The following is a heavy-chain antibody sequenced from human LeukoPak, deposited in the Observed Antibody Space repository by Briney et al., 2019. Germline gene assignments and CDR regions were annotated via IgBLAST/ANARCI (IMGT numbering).Heavy chain of an antibody. D-gene: IGHD3-10*01. CDR3: GRDDAMVRGVIDY. J-gene: IGHJ4*02. V-gene: IGHV3-74*01. Sequence: PGGSLRLSCAASGFTFTSYWMHWVRQAPGKGLVWVSRINSDGSSTSYADSVKGRFTISRDNAKNTLYLQMNSQRAEDTAVYYCGRDDAMVRGVIDYWGQGTLVTVSS. CDR2: INSDGSST. CDR1: GFTFTSYW.